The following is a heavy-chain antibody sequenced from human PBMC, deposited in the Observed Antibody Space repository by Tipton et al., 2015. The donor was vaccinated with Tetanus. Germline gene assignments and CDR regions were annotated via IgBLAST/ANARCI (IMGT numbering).Heavy chain of an antibody. V-gene: IGHV3-23*01. CDR1: GFTFSNYA. CDR3: AKSSRSSWYEYFES. J-gene: IGHJ4*02. D-gene: IGHD6-13*01. Sequence: SLRLSCAASGFTFSNYAMSWVRQAPGKGLEWVSTITGSGASTSDADSVKGRFTISRDNAKKTLHLQMNSLRGEDTAIYYCAKSSRSSWYEYFESWGQGTLVTVSS. CDR2: ITGSGAST.